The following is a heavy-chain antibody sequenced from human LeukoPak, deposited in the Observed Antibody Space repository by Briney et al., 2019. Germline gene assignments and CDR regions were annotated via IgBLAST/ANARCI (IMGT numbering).Heavy chain of an antibody. CDR1: GGSISSYY. D-gene: IGHD6-13*01. V-gene: IGHV4-59*01. CDR2: IYYSGST. CDR3: ARTPHSTYSSSWYDY. Sequence: PETLSLTCTVSGGSISSYYWSWIRQPPGKGLEWSGYIYYSGSTNYNPSLKSRVTISVDTSKNQFSLKLSSVTAADTAVYYCARTPHSTYSSSWYDYWGQRTLVTVSS. J-gene: IGHJ4*02.